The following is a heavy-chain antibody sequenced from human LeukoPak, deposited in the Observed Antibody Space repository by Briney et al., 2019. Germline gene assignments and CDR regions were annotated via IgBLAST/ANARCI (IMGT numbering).Heavy chain of an antibody. D-gene: IGHD3-22*01. CDR1: GFTFSSYA. V-gene: IGHV3-30*04. J-gene: IGHJ3*02. Sequence: PGGSLRLSCAASGFTFSSYAMHWVRQAPGKGLEWVAVISYDGSNKYYADSVKGRFTISRDNSKNTLYLQMNSLRAEDTAVYYCAKVGPYDSHAFDIWGQGTMVTVSS. CDR3: AKVGPYDSHAFDI. CDR2: ISYDGSNK.